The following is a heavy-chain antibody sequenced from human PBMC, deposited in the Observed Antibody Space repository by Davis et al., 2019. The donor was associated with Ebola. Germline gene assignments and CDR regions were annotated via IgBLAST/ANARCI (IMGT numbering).Heavy chain of an antibody. Sequence: GESLKISCQDSGNRFSSHWIGWVRQMPGKGLEWMGIIYTGDSDTRYSPSFRGQVTISADKSAKTAFLQWSSLKASDTAIYYCATLRRTITGMDDGFDIWGQGTMVTVSS. CDR2: IYTGDSDT. CDR1: GNRFSSHW. V-gene: IGHV5-51*01. CDR3: ATLRRTITGMDDGFDI. J-gene: IGHJ3*02. D-gene: IGHD1-20*01.